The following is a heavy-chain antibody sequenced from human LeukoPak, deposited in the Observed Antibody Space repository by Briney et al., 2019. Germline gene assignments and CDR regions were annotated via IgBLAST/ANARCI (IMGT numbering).Heavy chain of an antibody. CDR2: NYYNGGT. V-gene: IGHV4-39*07. D-gene: IGHD4-23*01. J-gene: IGHJ3*02. CDR3: AAATVVKGLAI. CDR1: DGSISSSSYY. Sequence: PSETLSLTCTVSDGSISSSSYYWGWIRQSPGKGLEWIGTNYYNGGTQYNPSLKSRVTISVDTPKNQFSLKLSSVTAADTAVYYCAAATVVKGLAIWGQGTMVTVSS.